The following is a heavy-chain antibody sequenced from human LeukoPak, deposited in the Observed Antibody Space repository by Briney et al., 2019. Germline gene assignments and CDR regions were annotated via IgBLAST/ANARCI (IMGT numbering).Heavy chain of an antibody. D-gene: IGHD3-10*01. CDR3: ARMTTGKFDY. Sequence: GASVKVSCKASGHSFTNFAMHWVRQAPGQRLEWMGWINAANGNTRYSQEFQGRVTITGDTSASTAYMELSSLRSKDTAVYYCARMTTGKFDYWGQGTLVTVSS. CDR1: GHSFTNFA. V-gene: IGHV1-3*01. CDR2: INAANGNT. J-gene: IGHJ4*02.